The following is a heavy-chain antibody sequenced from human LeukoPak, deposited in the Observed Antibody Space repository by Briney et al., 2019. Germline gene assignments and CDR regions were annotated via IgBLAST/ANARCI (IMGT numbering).Heavy chain of an antibody. CDR2: IYYSGNT. CDR3: ASGLWSKGYIDY. CDR1: GDPISTSNSY. D-gene: IGHD5-18*01. V-gene: IGHV4-39*01. Sequence: SETLSLTCAVSGDPISTSNSYWGWIRRPPGKGLEWVGSIYYSGNTYYNPSLKSRVTISVDTSKNQFFLKLTSVTAADTAVYYCASGLWSKGYIDYWGQGTLVTVSS. J-gene: IGHJ4*02.